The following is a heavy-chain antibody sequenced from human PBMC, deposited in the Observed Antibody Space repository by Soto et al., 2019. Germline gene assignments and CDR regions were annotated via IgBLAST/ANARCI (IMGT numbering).Heavy chain of an antibody. D-gene: IGHD6-13*01. V-gene: IGHV4-59*12. J-gene: IGHJ4*02. Sequence: LSLTCTVSGGSISSYYWSWIRQPPGKGLEWIGYIYYSGSTNYNPSLKSRVTISVDTSKNQFSLKLSSVTAADTAVYYCARDQEAYSSSWSFDYWGQGTLVTVSS. CDR2: IYYSGST. CDR1: GGSISSYY. CDR3: ARDQEAYSSSWSFDY.